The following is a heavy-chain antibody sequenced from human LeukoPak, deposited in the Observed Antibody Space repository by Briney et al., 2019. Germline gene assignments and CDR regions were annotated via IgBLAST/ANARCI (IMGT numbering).Heavy chain of an antibody. J-gene: IGHJ4*02. V-gene: IGHV3-7*01. CDR2: INQDGSEK. D-gene: IGHD5-24*01. CDR3: ARERDGRFFDY. Sequence: GGSLRLSCAVSGLTFRSYWMSWVRQAPGKGLEWVANINQDGSEKYFVDSVKGRFTITRDNAKNSLHLQMNTLRAEDTAVYYCARERDGRFFDYWGQGTLVTVSS. CDR1: GLTFRSYW.